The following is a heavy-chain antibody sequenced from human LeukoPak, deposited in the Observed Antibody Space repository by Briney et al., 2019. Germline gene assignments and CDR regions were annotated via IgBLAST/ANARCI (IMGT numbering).Heavy chain of an antibody. D-gene: IGHD5-18*01. Sequence: RPGGSLRLSCAVSGFTFTSYWMSWVRQAPGKGLEWVSGINWNGGSTGYADSVKGRFTISRDNAQNSLHLQMNSLRDEDTAVYYCARDVDTGLVTPPLDYWGQGTLVTVSS. CDR3: ARDVDTGLVTPPLDY. J-gene: IGHJ4*02. CDR2: INWNGGST. CDR1: GFTFTSYW. V-gene: IGHV3-20*04.